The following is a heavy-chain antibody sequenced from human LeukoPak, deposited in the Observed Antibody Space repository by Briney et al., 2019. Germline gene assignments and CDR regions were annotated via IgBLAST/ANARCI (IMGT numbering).Heavy chain of an antibody. D-gene: IGHD4-17*01. J-gene: IGHJ6*02. CDR3: AREDPQTTVPEGMDV. CDR1: GGSISTYY. Sequence: SETLSLTCTVSGGSISTYYWSWIRQPPGKGLEWIGYIYYSGNTNYNPSLKSRVTISVDTFKNQFSLKLSSVTAADTAVYYCAREDPQTTVPEGMDVWGQGTTVTVSS. CDR2: IYYSGNT. V-gene: IGHV4-59*01.